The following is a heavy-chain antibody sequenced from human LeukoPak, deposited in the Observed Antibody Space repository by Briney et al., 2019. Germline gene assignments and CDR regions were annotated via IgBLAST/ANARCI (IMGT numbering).Heavy chain of an antibody. CDR1: GFTFSSYW. CDR2: IKQDGSEK. V-gene: IGHV3-7*03. Sequence: PGGSLRLSCAASGFTFSSYWMSWVRQAPGKGLEWVANIKQDGSEKYYVDSVKGRFTISRDNSKNTLYLQLNSLRAEDTAVYYCAQQARIAAPLGVWGQGTTVTVSS. CDR3: AQQARIAAPLGV. D-gene: IGHD6-6*01. J-gene: IGHJ6*02.